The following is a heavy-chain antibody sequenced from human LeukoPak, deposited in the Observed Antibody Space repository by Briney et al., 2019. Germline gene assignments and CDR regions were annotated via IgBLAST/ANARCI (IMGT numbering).Heavy chain of an antibody. D-gene: IGHD2-2*01. Sequence: GGSLRLSCAASGFTFSSYWMHWVRHATGKGLVWVSRINIDGSSTSYADSVKGRFTISRDNAKNTLYLQMNSLRAEDTAVYYCARDSSSTYYYYYYMDVWGKGTTVTVSS. J-gene: IGHJ6*03. CDR2: INIDGSST. CDR1: GFTFSSYW. V-gene: IGHV3-74*01. CDR3: ARDSSSTYYYYYYMDV.